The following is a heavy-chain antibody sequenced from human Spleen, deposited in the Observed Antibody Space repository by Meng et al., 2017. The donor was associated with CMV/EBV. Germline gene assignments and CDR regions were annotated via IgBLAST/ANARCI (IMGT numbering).Heavy chain of an antibody. CDR3: ARWDRTWLDAFDI. CDR1: GGSISGYY. J-gene: IGHJ3*02. Sequence: SETLSLTCVVSGGSISGYYWSWIRKPPGKGLEWIGHIFYTGSTNYNPSGSTNYNPSLESRVTISVDTSKNRSSLQLRSLTAADTAVYYCARWDRTWLDAFDIWGQGTMVTVSS. D-gene: IGHD1-14*01. CDR2: IFYTGSTNYNPSGST. V-gene: IGHV4-59*01.